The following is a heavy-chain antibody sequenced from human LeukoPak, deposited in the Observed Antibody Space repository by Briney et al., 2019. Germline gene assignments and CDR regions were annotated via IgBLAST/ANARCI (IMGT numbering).Heavy chain of an antibody. D-gene: IGHD2-15*01. CDR3: TRVCYTDRGIIG. CDR1: GFPFSSYW. CDR2: IRQGGSKK. Sequence: GGSLRLSCVASGFPFSSYWMTCVREAPGQELEWGANIRQGGSKKSKMASAKARFTISRDNAKNSLYLQMNSLRAEYTAIQYCTRVCYTDRGIIGWGQRTLFSVS. V-gene: IGHV3-7*04. J-gene: IGHJ4*02.